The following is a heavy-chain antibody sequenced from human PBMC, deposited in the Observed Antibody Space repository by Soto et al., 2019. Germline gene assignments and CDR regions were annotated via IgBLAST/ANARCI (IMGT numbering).Heavy chain of an antibody. D-gene: IGHD6-19*01. CDR3: AKSVAVAGNLAGGLYYFDY. CDR2: ISYDGSNK. CDR1: GFTFSSYG. J-gene: IGHJ4*02. V-gene: IGHV3-30*18. Sequence: QVQLVESGGCVVQPGRSLRLSCAASGFTFSSYGMHWVRQAPGKGLEWVAVISYDGSNKYYADSVKGRFTISRDNSKNTLYLQMNSLRAEDTAVYYCAKSVAVAGNLAGGLYYFDYWGQGTLVTVSS.